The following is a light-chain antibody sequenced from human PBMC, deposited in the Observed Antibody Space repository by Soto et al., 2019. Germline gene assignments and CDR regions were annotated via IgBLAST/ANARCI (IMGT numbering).Light chain of an antibody. Sequence: EIVLTQSPGTLSLSPGERATLSCRASQSVSSSSLAWYQQKPGQAPRLLIYGASSRATGIPDRFSGSGSGTDFTLTISRLEPADFAVYYCQQYGSSPWTFGQGNKVEIK. V-gene: IGKV3-20*01. CDR1: QSVSSSS. J-gene: IGKJ1*01. CDR3: QQYGSSPWT. CDR2: GAS.